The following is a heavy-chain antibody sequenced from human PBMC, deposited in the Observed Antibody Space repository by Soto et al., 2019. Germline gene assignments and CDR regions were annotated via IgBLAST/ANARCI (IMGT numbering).Heavy chain of an antibody. D-gene: IGHD3-16*01. Sequence: EVQLVESGGGLVQPGGSLRLSCAASGFTFDSYWMSWVRQAPGKGLEWVANINPDGREKYYVDSVKGRFTISRDNAKNSVFLQMNSLRVDDSAVYFCATYYVWFEDAFDVWGQGTMVSVSP. V-gene: IGHV3-7*01. CDR1: GFTFDSYW. CDR2: INPDGREK. J-gene: IGHJ3*01. CDR3: ATYYVWFEDAFDV.